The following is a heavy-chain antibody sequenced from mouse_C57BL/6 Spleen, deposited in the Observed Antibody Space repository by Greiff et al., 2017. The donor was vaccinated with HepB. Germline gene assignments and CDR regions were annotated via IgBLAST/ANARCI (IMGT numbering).Heavy chain of an antibody. V-gene: IGHV5-4*01. J-gene: IGHJ3*01. CDR1: GFTFSSYA. CDR3: ARDEALYDGLEAY. D-gene: IGHD2-3*01. CDR2: ISDGGSYT. Sequence: EVMLVESGGGLVKPGGSLKLSCAASGFTFSSYAMSWVRQTPEKRLEWVATISDGGSYTYYPDNVKGRFTISRDNAKNNLYLQMSHLKSEDTAMYYCARDEALYDGLEAYWGQGTLVTVSA.